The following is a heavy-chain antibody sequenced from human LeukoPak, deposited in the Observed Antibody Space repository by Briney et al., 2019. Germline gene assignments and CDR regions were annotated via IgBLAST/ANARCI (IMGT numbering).Heavy chain of an antibody. V-gene: IGHV4-61*01. CDR2: IYYSGSA. J-gene: IGHJ4*02. D-gene: IGHD3-22*01. CDR3: ARDKETGLLDY. Sequence: SETLSLTCTVSGGSVNIGSSYWNWIRQPPGKGLEWIGYIYYSGSANYNPSLKSRVTISVDTSKNQFSLRLSSVTAADTAVYYCARDKETGLLDYWGQGTLVTVSS. CDR1: GGSVNIGSSY.